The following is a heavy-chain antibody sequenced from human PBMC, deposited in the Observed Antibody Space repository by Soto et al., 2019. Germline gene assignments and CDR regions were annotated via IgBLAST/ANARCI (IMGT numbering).Heavy chain of an antibody. D-gene: IGHD3-22*01. CDR1: GGSISSGGYY. J-gene: IGHJ5*02. CDR3: ARGRITMIAINGWFDP. V-gene: IGHV4-31*03. CDR2: IYYSGST. Sequence: SETLSLTCTVSGGSISSGGYYWSWIRQHPGKGLEWIGYIYYSGSTYYNPSLKSRVTISVDTSKNQFSLKLSSVTAADTAVYYCARGRITMIAINGWFDPWGQGTLVTVSS.